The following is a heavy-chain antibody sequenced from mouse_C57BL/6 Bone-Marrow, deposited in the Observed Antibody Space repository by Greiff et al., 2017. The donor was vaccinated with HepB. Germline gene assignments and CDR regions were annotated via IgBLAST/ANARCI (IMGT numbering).Heavy chain of an antibody. J-gene: IGHJ2*01. Sequence: VKLMESGGGLVKPGGSLKLSCAASGFTFSSYAMSWVRQTPEKRLEWVATISDGGSYTYYPDNVKGRFTISRDNAKNNLYLQMSHLKSEDTAMYYCAKTNWGLDYWGQGTTLTVSS. D-gene: IGHD4-1*01. CDR1: GFTFSSYA. CDR2: ISDGGSYT. CDR3: AKTNWGLDY. V-gene: IGHV5-4*03.